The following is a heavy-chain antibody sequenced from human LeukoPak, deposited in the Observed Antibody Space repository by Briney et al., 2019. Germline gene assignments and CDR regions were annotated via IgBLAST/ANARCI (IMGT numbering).Heavy chain of an antibody. CDR2: LSYGENKK. Sequence: GGSLRLSCAASEFTLRGYAMFWVRQAPGKGLEWVAILSYGENKKYYVESVKGRFTISRDKSNNTLYLQMNSLRGEDTAVYYCARVVDITGTIFDAFDIWGQGTMVTVSS. D-gene: IGHD1-20*01. V-gene: IGHV3-30-3*01. CDR3: ARVVDITGTIFDAFDI. J-gene: IGHJ3*02. CDR1: EFTLRGYA.